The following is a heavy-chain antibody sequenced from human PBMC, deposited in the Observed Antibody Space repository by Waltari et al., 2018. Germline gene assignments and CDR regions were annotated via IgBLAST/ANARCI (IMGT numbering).Heavy chain of an antibody. D-gene: IGHD6-19*01. V-gene: IGHV3-23*04. CDR3: AKGPYYTAGWYLFDY. J-gene: IGHJ4*02. Sequence: EVQLVESGGGLAKPGGCLGLPCAASGVTLSNYWMNWVRHAPGKGLEWVSTISSGGVTTYYADSVKGRFTVSRDNSKNTLSLQMNSLRAEDTAVYYCAKGPYYTAGWYLFDYWGQGVLVTVSS. CDR2: ISSGGVTT. CDR1: GVTLSNYW.